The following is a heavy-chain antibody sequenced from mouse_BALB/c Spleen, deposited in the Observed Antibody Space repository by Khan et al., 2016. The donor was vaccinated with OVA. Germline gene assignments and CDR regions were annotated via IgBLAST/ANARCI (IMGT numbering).Heavy chain of an antibody. J-gene: IGHJ3*01. Sequence: QVRLQQSGAELVKPGASVKLSCKASGYAFTNYQMYWVKQRPGQGLEWIGEINPSNGGTNFNEKFKSKATLTVDKSSSTAYMQLSSLTSEDSAVYDCTRGGYGGFAYWGQGTLVTVSA. D-gene: IGHD3-1*01. V-gene: IGHV1S81*02. CDR2: INPSNGGT. CDR1: GYAFTNYQ. CDR3: TRGGYGGFAY.